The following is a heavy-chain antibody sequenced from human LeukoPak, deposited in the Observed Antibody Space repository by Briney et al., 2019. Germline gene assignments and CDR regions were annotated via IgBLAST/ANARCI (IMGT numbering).Heavy chain of an antibody. D-gene: IGHD2-2*01. CDR1: GFIFSRYA. V-gene: IGHV3-30*18. J-gene: IGHJ5*02. Sequence: GGSLRLSCAASGFIFSRYALHWVRQAPGKGLEWVAVIAADGKDIKYADSVKGRFTISRDNSKSALYLQMNSLRVEDTAVYYCVKDQQAVAAAYYLDPWGQGTPVTVS. CDR3: VKDQQAVAAAYYLDP. CDR2: IAADGKDI.